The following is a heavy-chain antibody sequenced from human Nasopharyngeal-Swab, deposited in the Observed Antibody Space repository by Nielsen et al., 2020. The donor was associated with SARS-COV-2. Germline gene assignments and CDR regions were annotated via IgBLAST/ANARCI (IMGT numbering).Heavy chain of an antibody. Sequence: GESLKISCAASGFTFSSYWMSWVRQAPGKGLEWVANIKQDGSEKYYVDSVKGRFTISRDNAKNSLYLQMNSLRAEDTAVYYCARSDYSGYDLYFDYWGQGTLVTVSP. J-gene: IGHJ4*02. D-gene: IGHD5-12*01. CDR1: GFTFSSYW. CDR2: IKQDGSEK. CDR3: ARSDYSGYDLYFDY. V-gene: IGHV3-7*01.